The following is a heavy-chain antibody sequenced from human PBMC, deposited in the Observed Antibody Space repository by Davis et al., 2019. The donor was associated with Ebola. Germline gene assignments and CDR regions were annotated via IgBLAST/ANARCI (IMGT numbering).Heavy chain of an antibody. D-gene: IGHD1-7*01. CDR2: ISSSSNYI. CDR1: GFTFSSNS. CDR3: ANLPFTNIRGTLTPPYYSNVVDV. J-gene: IGHJ6*04. Sequence: PGGSLRLSCAASGFTFSSNSMNWVRQAPGKGLEWVSFISSSSNYIYYADSVKGRFTVSRDNSKDTLHLQMNSLRAEDTAMYFCANLPFTNIRGTLTPPYYSNVVDVWGRGTPVTVSS. V-gene: IGHV3-21*01.